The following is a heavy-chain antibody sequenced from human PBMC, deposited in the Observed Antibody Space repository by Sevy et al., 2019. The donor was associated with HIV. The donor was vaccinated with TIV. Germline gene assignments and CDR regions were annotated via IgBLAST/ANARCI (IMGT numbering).Heavy chain of an antibody. Sequence: GWSLRLSCAASGFIFSGYVMSWVRQAPGKGLEWVSGISASGGSTYYADSVKGRFTVSRDNSKNTLYLEMNSLRAEDTAVYYCAKDASSSWTGGTFQHWGQGTLVTVSS. V-gene: IGHV3-23*01. CDR1: GFIFSGYV. D-gene: IGHD6-13*01. CDR2: ISASGGST. J-gene: IGHJ1*01. CDR3: AKDASSSWTGGTFQH.